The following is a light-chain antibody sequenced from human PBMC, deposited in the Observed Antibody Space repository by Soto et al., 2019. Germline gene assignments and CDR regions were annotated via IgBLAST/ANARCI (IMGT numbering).Light chain of an antibody. V-gene: IGKV3-11*01. Sequence: ELVLTQSPATLSLSPGERATLSCRASENVYNSLAWYQQIPGQPPRLLIYDASNRAAGVPARFSGSGSGTDFTLTISSLEPEDFAVYYCQQRNDWPRTFGQGTKVDIK. CDR2: DAS. CDR3: QQRNDWPRT. J-gene: IGKJ1*01. CDR1: ENVYNS.